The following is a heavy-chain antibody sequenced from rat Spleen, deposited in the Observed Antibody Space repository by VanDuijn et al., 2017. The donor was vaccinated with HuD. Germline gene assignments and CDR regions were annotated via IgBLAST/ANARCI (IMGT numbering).Heavy chain of an antibody. V-gene: IGHV5-31*01. CDR3: ARHGEQLFDY. D-gene: IGHD1-2*01. CDR1: GFTFNNYW. J-gene: IGHJ2*01. Sequence: EVQLVESGGGLVQPGRSLKLSCVASGFTFNNYWMTWIRQAPGKGLEWVASISTGGVNTYYRDSVKGRFTISRNNAKNTLYLQMDSLRSEDTATYYCARHGEQLFDYWGQGVMVTVSS. CDR2: ISTGGVNT.